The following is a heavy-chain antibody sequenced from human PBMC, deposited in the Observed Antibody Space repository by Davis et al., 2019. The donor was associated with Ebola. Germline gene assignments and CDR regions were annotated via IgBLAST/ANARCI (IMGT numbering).Heavy chain of an antibody. Sequence: ASVKVSCKASGYKLTSYAMNWVRQAPGQGLEWMGRINPYTGGTDSVQKFQGRVTMTRDTSISTAYMELSRLTSDDTAVYYCARGLYGWYYFDYWGQGTLVTVSS. D-gene: IGHD6-19*01. CDR2: INPYTGGT. J-gene: IGHJ4*02. V-gene: IGHV1-2*06. CDR1: GYKLTSYA. CDR3: ARGLYGWYYFDY.